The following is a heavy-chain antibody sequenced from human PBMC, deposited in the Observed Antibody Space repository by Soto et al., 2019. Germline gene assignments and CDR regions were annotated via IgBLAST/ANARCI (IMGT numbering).Heavy chain of an antibody. CDR1: GYTFSSYD. CDR3: ARGTHSNERLLYYYGMDV. D-gene: IGHD4-4*01. Sequence: ASVKVSCKASGYTFSSYDINWVRQATGQGLEWMGWMNPNSGNTGCAQKFQGRVTMTRNTSISTAYMELNSLRSDDTAVYYCARGTHSNERLLYYYGMDVWGQGTTVTVSS. CDR2: MNPNSGNT. V-gene: IGHV1-8*01. J-gene: IGHJ6*02.